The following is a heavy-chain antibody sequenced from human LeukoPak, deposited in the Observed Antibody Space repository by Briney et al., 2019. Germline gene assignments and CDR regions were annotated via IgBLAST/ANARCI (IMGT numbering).Heavy chain of an antibody. V-gene: IGHV3-23*01. CDR1: GFTFSTYA. D-gene: IGHD4/OR15-4a*01. Sequence: GGSLRLSCAASGFTFSTYAMTWVRQAPGKGLGWVWFISGCCDGTSAAVSVTGRFSISRDNSKSTLYLQMNSLRVEDTAVYYCAKAGLIRGGALDSWGQGTLVTVSS. CDR3: AKAGLIRGGALDS. J-gene: IGHJ4*02. CDR2: ISGCCDGT.